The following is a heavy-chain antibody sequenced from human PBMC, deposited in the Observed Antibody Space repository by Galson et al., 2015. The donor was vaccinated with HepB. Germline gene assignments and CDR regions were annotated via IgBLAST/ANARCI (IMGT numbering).Heavy chain of an antibody. D-gene: IGHD2-2*01. CDR2: IIPIFGTA. CDR1: GGTFSSYA. J-gene: IGHJ5*02. V-gene: IGHV1-69*13. Sequence: SVKVSCKASGGTFSSYAISWVRQAPGQGLEWMGGIIPIFGTANYAQKFQGRVTITADESTSTAYMELSSLRSEDTAVYYCARRNGWRDIVVAQGNWFDPWGQGTLVTVSS. CDR3: ARRNGWRDIVVAQGNWFDP.